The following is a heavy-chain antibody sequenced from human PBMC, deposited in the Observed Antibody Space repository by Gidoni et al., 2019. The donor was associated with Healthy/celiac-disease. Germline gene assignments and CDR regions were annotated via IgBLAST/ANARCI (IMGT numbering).Heavy chain of an antibody. CDR1: GFTFDDYA. J-gene: IGHJ4*02. Sequence: EVQLVASGGGLVQPGRSLRLSCAASGFTFDDYAMHWVRQAPGKGLEWVSGISWNSGSIGYADSVKGRFTISRDNAKNSLYLQMNSLRAEDTALYYCAKGLSGAGGYWGQGTLVTVSS. CDR2: ISWNSGSI. CDR3: AKGLSGAGGY. D-gene: IGHD3-9*01. V-gene: IGHV3-9*01.